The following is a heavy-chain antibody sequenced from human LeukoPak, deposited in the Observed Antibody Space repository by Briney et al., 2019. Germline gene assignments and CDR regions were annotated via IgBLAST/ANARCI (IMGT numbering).Heavy chain of an antibody. D-gene: IGHD6-19*01. Sequence: SETLSLTCTVSGGSISSSSYYWGWIRQPPGKGLEWIGRIYYSGSTYYNPSLKSRVTISVDTSKNQFSLKLSSVTAADTAVYYCARDPYSSGWYGDFDYWGQGTLVTVSS. V-gene: IGHV4-39*07. CDR1: GGSISSSSYY. J-gene: IGHJ4*02. CDR2: IYYSGST. CDR3: ARDPYSSGWYGDFDY.